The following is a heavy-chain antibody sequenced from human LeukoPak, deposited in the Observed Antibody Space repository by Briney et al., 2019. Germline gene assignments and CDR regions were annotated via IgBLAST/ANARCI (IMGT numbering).Heavy chain of an antibody. V-gene: IGHV1-69*13. Sequence: SVKVSCKASGGTFSSYAISWVRQAPGQGLEWMGGIIPILGTANYAQKFQGRVTITVDESTSTAYMELSSLRSEDTAVYYCASSKAILRYFDWYYYYGMDVWGQGTTVTVSS. CDR2: IIPILGTA. D-gene: IGHD3-9*01. J-gene: IGHJ6*02. CDR1: GGTFSSYA. CDR3: ASSKAILRYFDWYYYYGMDV.